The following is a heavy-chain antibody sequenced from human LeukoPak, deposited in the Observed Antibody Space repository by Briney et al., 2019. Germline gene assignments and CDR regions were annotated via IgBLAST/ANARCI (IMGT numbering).Heavy chain of an antibody. J-gene: IGHJ4*02. CDR2: IKQDGSEK. Sequence: GGSLRLSCAASGFTISTYWMSWVRQAPGKWLGWVANIKQDGSEKYSVDSVKGRFTMSRDTAKNSLTLQMNSLRAEDTAVYYCARGRGSSWTNSFACCGQGTLVTASS. D-gene: IGHD6-13*01. V-gene: IGHV3-7*01. CDR1: GFTISTYW. CDR3: ARGRGSSWTNSFAC.